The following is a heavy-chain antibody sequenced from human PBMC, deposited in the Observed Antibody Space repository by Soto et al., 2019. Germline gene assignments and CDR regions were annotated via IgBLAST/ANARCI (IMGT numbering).Heavy chain of an antibody. CDR1: GFTFSSYA. J-gene: IGHJ4*02. Sequence: GGSLRLSCAASGFTFSSYAMSWVRQAPGKGLEWVSSISDSGGTSYYADSVKGRFTISRDNSKNTLYLQMNSLRAEDTAIYYCAKRPRALLTFDYWGQGTLVTVSS. CDR2: ISDSGGTS. CDR3: AKRPRALLTFDY. D-gene: IGHD1-26*01. V-gene: IGHV3-23*01.